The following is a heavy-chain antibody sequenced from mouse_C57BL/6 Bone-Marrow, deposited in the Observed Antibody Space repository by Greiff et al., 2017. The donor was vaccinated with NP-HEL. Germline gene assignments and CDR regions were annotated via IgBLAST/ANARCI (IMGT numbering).Heavy chain of an antibody. Sequence: VPLQQSGAELVRPGASVKLSCTASGFNIKDDYMHWVKQRPEQGLEWIGWIDPENGDTEYASKFQGKATITADTSSNTAYLQLSSLTSEDTAVYYCTTGPMVTTGPWFAYWGQGTLVTVSA. CDR3: TTGPMVTTGPWFAY. J-gene: IGHJ3*01. CDR1: GFNIKDDY. V-gene: IGHV14-4*01. D-gene: IGHD2-2*01. CDR2: IDPENGDT.